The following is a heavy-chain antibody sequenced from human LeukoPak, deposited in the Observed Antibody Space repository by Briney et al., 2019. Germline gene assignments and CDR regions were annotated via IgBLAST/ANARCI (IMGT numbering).Heavy chain of an antibody. CDR3: ARSYYYGSGTYFYGFDL. J-gene: IGHJ3*01. V-gene: IGHV3-48*04. D-gene: IGHD3-10*01. Sequence: GGSLRLSCVASGFSFTRHSMNWVRQAPGKGLEWISYVSSSIVSIYYADSVKGRITISIDNAKELVYLQMNILRTKDTDAYYFARSYYYGSGTYFYGFDLWGQGTMVTVSS. CDR2: VSSSIVSI. CDR1: GFSFTRHS.